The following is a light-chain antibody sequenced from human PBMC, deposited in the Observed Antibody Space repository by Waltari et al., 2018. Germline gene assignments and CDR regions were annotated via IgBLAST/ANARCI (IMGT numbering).Light chain of an antibody. CDR3: QHYLRLPAT. Sequence: EIVLTQSPVTLSLTPGDGAALSCRASQSVGRSLAWYQQKPGQAPRLLIYGASNRATGIPDRFSGSGSGTDFSLTISRLEPEDFAVFYCQHYLRLPATFGQGTKVEIK. J-gene: IGKJ1*01. CDR1: QSVGRS. CDR2: GAS. V-gene: IGKV3-20*01.